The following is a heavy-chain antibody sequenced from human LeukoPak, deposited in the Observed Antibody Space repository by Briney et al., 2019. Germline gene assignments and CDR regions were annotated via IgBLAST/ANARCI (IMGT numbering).Heavy chain of an antibody. V-gene: IGHV3-30*18. CDR2: ISNDGTNK. D-gene: IGHD2-2*02. J-gene: IGHJ4*02. CDR3: AKSHTPTD. CDR1: GFTFSSFG. Sequence: GGSLRLSCAASGFTFSSFGMHWVRQAPGKGLEWVAAISNDGTNKLYADSVKGRFTISRDNSKNTLYLQMNSLRAEDTAVYYCAKSHTPTDWGQGTLVTVSS.